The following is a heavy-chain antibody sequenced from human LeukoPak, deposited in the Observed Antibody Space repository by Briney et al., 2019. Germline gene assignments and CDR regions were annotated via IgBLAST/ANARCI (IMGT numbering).Heavy chain of an antibody. CDR1: GYTFTSYD. CDR2: MNTNSGNT. D-gene: IGHD3-22*01. V-gene: IGHV1-8*03. CDR3: ARVVNDAFDI. J-gene: IGHJ3*02. Sequence: ASVKVSCKASGYTFTSYDINWVRQATGQGLEWMGWMNTNSGNTGYAQKFQGRVTITRNTSISTAYMELSSLRSEDTAVYYCARVVNDAFDIWGQGTMVTASS.